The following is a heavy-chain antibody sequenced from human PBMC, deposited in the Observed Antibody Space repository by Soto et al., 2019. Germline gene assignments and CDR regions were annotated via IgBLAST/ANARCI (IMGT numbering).Heavy chain of an antibody. Sequence: PGGSLRLSCAASGFTFSSYAMHWVRQAPGKGLEWVAVISYDGSNKYYADSVKGRFTISRDNSKNTLYLQMNSLRAEDTAVYYCARDPVQQLVLFEGSVSAPPVPENDYWGQGTLVTVSS. J-gene: IGHJ4*02. CDR3: ARDPVQQLVLFEGSVSAPPVPENDY. D-gene: IGHD6-13*01. CDR2: ISYDGSNK. CDR1: GFTFSSYA. V-gene: IGHV3-30-3*01.